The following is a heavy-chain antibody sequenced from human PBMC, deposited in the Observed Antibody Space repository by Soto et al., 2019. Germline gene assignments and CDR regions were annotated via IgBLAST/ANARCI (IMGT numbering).Heavy chain of an antibody. D-gene: IGHD2-21*01. CDR3: ERRQALFSYYCMDG. CDR2: IDPSDSYT. CDR1: EYSYTTYW. Sequence: GEALKISSKGSEYSYTTYWISCVRQMPGKGPERMRRIDPSDSYTKYSPSFQNHVTISADKSLCPAYLHLNTPNSSATARAYRERRQALFSYYCMDGWGQGTRVTVSS. V-gene: IGHV5-10-1*01. J-gene: IGHJ6*02.